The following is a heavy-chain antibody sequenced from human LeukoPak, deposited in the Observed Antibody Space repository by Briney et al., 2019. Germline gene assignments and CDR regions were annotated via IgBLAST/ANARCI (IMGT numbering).Heavy chain of an antibody. Sequence: GGSRRLSCAASGFTFSDYYMSWIRQAPGKGLEWVSYISRSGSTIYYADSVKGRFTISRDNAKNSLYLQMNSLRAEDTAVYYCARVIAAAGIDYFDYWGQGTLVTVSS. D-gene: IGHD6-13*01. CDR3: ARVIAAAGIDYFDY. V-gene: IGHV3-11*01. J-gene: IGHJ4*02. CDR2: ISRSGSTI. CDR1: GFTFSDYY.